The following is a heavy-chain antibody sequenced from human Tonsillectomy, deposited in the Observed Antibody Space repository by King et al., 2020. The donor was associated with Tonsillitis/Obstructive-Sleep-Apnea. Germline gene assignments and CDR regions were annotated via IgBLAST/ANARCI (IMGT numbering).Heavy chain of an antibody. J-gene: IGHJ4*02. CDR1: GYSFTSYW. CDR3: ARQTYGDQRGFDY. D-gene: IGHD4-17*01. CDR2: IYPGDSDT. V-gene: IGHV5-51*01. Sequence: QLVQSGAEGKKPGESLKISCKGSGYSFTSYWIGWVRQMPGKGLEGMAIIYPGDSDTRYSPSFQGLVTISADKSISTAYLQWSSLKASDTAMYYCARQTYGDQRGFDYWGQGTLVTVSS.